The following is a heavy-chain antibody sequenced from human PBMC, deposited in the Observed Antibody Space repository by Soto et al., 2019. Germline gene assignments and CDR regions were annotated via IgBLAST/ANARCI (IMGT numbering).Heavy chain of an antibody. D-gene: IGHD3-22*01. J-gene: IGHJ4*02. V-gene: IGHV5-10-1*01. CDR2: IDPSDSQT. CDR3: ARQIYDSDTGPNFQYYFDS. CDR1: GYSFAGYW. Sequence: PGESLKISCKGSGYSFAGYWITWVRQKPGKGLQWMGRIDPSDSQTYYSPSFRGHVTISATKSITTVFLQWSSLRASDTAMYYCARQIYDSDTGPNFQYYFDSWGQGTPVTVSS.